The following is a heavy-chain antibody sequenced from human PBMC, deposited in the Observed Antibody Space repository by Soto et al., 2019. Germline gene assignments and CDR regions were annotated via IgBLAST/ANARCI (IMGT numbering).Heavy chain of an antibody. CDR3: AKGVIRFLEWSTMGSYFDY. D-gene: IGHD3-3*01. J-gene: IGHJ4*02. V-gene: IGHV3-9*01. CDR1: GFDFDDYA. Sequence: EVQLVESGGGLVQPGRSLRLSCAASGFDFDDYAMHWVRQAPGKGLEWVSSINWNSGTIGYADSVKGRFTISRDNAKNSLFLQMNSVRAEDTALYYRAKGVIRFLEWSTMGSYFDYWGQGTLVTVSS. CDR2: INWNSGTI.